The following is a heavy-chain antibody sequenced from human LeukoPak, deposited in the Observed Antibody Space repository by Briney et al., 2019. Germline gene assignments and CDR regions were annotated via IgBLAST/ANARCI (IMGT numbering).Heavy chain of an antibody. CDR2: INTDGTVT. Sequence: GGSLRLSCAASGFTFSKYWMLWVRQAPGKGLESVSRINTDGTVTTYADSVEGRFTISRDSSKNTLFLQMNDLRAEDTAVYYCARVGDHFHWYLDLWGRGTLVTVSS. CDR3: ARVGDHFHWYLDL. D-gene: IGHD3-3*02. V-gene: IGHV3-74*01. J-gene: IGHJ2*01. CDR1: GFTFSKYW.